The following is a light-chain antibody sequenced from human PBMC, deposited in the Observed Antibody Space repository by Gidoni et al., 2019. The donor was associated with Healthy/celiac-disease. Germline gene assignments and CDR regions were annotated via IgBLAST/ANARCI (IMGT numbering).Light chain of an antibody. Sequence: SYVLTQPPPVSVAPGQTARITCGGNNIGSKSVHWYQQEPGQAPVLVVYGNSDRPSGIPERFSGSNSGNTATLTISRVEAGDEADYYCQVWDSSSDRPVFGGGTKLTVL. J-gene: IGLJ3*02. CDR3: QVWDSSSDRPV. V-gene: IGLV3-21*02. CDR1: NIGSKS. CDR2: GNS.